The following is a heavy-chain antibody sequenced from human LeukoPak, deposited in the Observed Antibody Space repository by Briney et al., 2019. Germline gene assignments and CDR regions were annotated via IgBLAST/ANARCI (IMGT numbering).Heavy chain of an antibody. D-gene: IGHD3-22*01. Sequence: GGSLRLSCTVSGFTFSDHYMEWVRQAPGKGLEWVGRSRDKANSYTTEYAATVKGRFTISRDDSKNSLYLQMNSLKTEDTAVYYCARTHSSGLHAFDIWGQGTKVTVSS. CDR2: SRDKANSYTT. J-gene: IGHJ3*02. CDR3: ARTHSSGLHAFDI. V-gene: IGHV3-72*01. CDR1: GFTFSDHY.